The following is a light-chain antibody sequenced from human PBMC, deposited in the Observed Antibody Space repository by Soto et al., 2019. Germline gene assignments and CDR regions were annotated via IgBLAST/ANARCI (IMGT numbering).Light chain of an antibody. CDR3: SSYTSSSTLVV. Sequence: SALTQPASVSGSPGQSITISCTGTSSDVGGYNYVSWYQQHPGKAPKLMIYEVSNRPSGVSNRFSGSKSGNTASLTISGLQAEDEADYDCSSYTSSSTLVVFGGGTKLTV. V-gene: IGLV2-14*01. CDR2: EVS. J-gene: IGLJ2*01. CDR1: SSDVGGYNY.